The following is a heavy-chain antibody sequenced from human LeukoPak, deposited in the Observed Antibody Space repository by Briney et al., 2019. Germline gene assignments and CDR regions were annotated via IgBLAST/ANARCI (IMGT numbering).Heavy chain of an antibody. CDR1: GFTFTSDA. CDR3: AKCSTSAYTTGWCNWIDP. Sequence: PGGSLRLSCAASGFTFTSDAMNWVRQAPGKGLEWVSSTVSRGTTQYADSVKGRFTVSRDTSKNTLYLQINSLRADDTAVYYCAKCSTSAYTTGWCNWIDPWGQGTLVTVSS. D-gene: IGHD6-19*01. J-gene: IGHJ5*02. V-gene: IGHV3-23*01. CDR2: TVSRGTT.